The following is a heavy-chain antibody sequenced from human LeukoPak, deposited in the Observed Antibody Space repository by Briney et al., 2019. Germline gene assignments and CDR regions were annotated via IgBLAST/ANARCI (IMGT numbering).Heavy chain of an antibody. J-gene: IGHJ4*02. Sequence: GASVKVSCKASGYTFSTYNIAWVRQAPGQGLEWMGWMNPKSGDTAYAPKFQGRVTMTRSSSLTTAYMELSSLRSEDTAVYYCARHSGYDIKFDYWGQGTLVTVSS. V-gene: IGHV1-8*01. CDR3: ARHSGYDIKFDY. CDR1: GYTFSTYN. D-gene: IGHD5-12*01. CDR2: MNPKSGDT.